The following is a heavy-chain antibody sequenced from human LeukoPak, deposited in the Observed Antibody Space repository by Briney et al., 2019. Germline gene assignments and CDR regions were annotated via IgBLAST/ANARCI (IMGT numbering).Heavy chain of an antibody. V-gene: IGHV4-39*07. CDR2: IYHSGST. CDR3: ARDKPDIFGVVSDASDI. CDR1: GGSLRSDNYY. D-gene: IGHD3-3*02. Sequence: SETLSLTCTVSGGSLRSDNYYWGWIRQTPGKGLEWIGCIYHSGSTYYNPSLKSRVTISVDTSKNQFSLQLSSVTAADTAVYYCARDKPDIFGVVSDASDIWGQGTMLTVSS. J-gene: IGHJ3*02.